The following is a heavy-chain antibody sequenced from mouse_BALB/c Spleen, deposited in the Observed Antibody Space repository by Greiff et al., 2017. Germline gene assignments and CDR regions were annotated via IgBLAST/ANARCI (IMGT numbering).Heavy chain of an antibody. CDR3: AKNSPFYGSGYDY. Sequence: EVKLMESGPGLVKPSQSLSLTCTVTGYSITSDYVWYWIRQLPGNKLEWMGYISYSGSTSYNPSLKSRISITRDTSKNQFYLQLNSVTTEDTATYYCAKNSPFYGSGYDYWGQGTTLTVSS. CDR1: GYSITSDYV. D-gene: IGHD1-1*01. CDR2: ISYSGST. V-gene: IGHV3-2*02. J-gene: IGHJ2*01.